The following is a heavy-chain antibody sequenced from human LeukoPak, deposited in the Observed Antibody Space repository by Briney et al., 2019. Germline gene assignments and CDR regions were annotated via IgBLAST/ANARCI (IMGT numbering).Heavy chain of an antibody. D-gene: IGHD3-3*01. Sequence: PGGSLRLSCAASGLTFRNYWMHWVRQAPGKGLVWLSRITGDGSDTIYAGSGKGRFTISRDNAKNTLYLQMSSLKTEDTAVYYCAKHIYGVVSIQQWGQGTLVTVSS. J-gene: IGHJ1*01. CDR2: ITGDGSDT. CDR3: AKHIYGVVSIQQ. CDR1: GLTFRNYW. V-gene: IGHV3-74*01.